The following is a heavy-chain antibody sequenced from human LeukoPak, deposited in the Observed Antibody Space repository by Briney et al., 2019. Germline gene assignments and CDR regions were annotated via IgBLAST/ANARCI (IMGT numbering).Heavy chain of an antibody. CDR1: GYTFTGYY. CDR2: INPNSGGT. J-gene: IGHJ4*02. Sequence: ASVKVSCKASGYTFTGYYMHWVRQAPGQGLEWMGRINPNSGGTNYAQKFQGRVTITADESTSTAYMELSSLRSEDTAVYYCAGGPDFRSGYQYYFDYWGQGTLVTVSS. V-gene: IGHV1-2*06. D-gene: IGHD3-3*01. CDR3: AGGPDFRSGYQYYFDY.